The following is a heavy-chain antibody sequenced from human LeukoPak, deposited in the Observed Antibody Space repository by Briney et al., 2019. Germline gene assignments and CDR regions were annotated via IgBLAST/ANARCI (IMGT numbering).Heavy chain of an antibody. CDR2: INPNSGGT. Sequence: GASVKVSCKASGYTFTGYYMHWVRQAPGQGLEWMGWINPNSGGTNYAQKFEGRVTMTRDTSISTADMELSSLISEDTAVYYCARGHSSLRLYYFDYWGQGTLVTVSS. D-gene: IGHD6-6*01. CDR3: ARGHSSLRLYYFDY. J-gene: IGHJ4*02. V-gene: IGHV1-2*02. CDR1: GYTFTGYY.